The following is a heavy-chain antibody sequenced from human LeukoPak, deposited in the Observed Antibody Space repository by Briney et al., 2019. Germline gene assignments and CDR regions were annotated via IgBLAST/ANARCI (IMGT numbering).Heavy chain of an antibody. CDR2: MNPNSGNT. Sequence: ASVKVSCKASGYTFTSYDINWVRQATGQGLEWMGWMNPNSGNTGYAQKFQGRVTMTRNTSISTAYMELSSLRSEDTAVYYCARVPRITMVRGPRHYYYYMDVWGEGTTVTVSS. D-gene: IGHD3-10*01. CDR3: ARVPRITMVRGPRHYYYYMDV. V-gene: IGHV1-8*01. J-gene: IGHJ6*03. CDR1: GYTFTSYD.